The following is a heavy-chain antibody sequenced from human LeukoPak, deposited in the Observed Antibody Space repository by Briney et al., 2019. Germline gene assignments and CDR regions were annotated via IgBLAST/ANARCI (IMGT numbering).Heavy chain of an antibody. J-gene: IGHJ5*02. Sequence: ASVKVSCKTSGYTFTDYYMHWVRQAPGQGLEWMGWINPHSGGTNYAQKFQGWVTMTRDTSISTAYLELSRLMFDDTAVYFCARGLPRFTLNGNWFDPWGQGTLVTVSS. D-gene: IGHD1-1*01. V-gene: IGHV1-2*04. CDR1: GYTFTDYY. CDR3: ARGLPRFTLNGNWFDP. CDR2: INPHSGGT.